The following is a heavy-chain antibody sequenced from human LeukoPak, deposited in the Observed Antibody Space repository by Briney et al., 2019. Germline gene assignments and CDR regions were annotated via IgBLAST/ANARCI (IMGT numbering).Heavy chain of an antibody. V-gene: IGHV4-59*01. CDR2: IYYSGST. Sequence: PSETLSLTCAVYGGSFSGYYWRWIWIRQPPGKGLEWIGYIYYSGSTNYNPSLKSRVTISVDTSKNQFSLKLSSVTAADTAVYYCATRVSGVVVAPYWYFDLWGRGTLVTVSS. J-gene: IGHJ2*01. CDR1: GGSFSGYY. CDR3: ATRVSGVVVAPYWYFDL. D-gene: IGHD2-15*01.